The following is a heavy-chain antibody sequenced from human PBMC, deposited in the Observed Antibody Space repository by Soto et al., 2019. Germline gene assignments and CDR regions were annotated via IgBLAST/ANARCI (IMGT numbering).Heavy chain of an antibody. CDR3: AKDAAEEWLVGDFDY. J-gene: IGHJ4*02. Sequence: GGSLRLSCAASGFSFSSYGTRWVRQAPGKGLEWVAVISHDGSNKYYADSVKGRFTISRDNSKNTLYLQMNSLRVEDTAEYYCAKDAAEEWLVGDFDYWGQGTLVTVSS. CDR2: ISHDGSNK. D-gene: IGHD6-19*01. CDR1: GFSFSSYG. V-gene: IGHV3-30*18.